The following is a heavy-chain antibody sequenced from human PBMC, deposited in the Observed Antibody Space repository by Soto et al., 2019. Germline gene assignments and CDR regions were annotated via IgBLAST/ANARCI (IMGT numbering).Heavy chain of an antibody. J-gene: IGHJ6*02. V-gene: IGHV3-23*01. Sequence: EVQLLESGGGLIQPGGSLRLSCAVSGFSFSDYAMSWVRQAPGKGLEWVSGISDSGGNTYYADSMKGRFTISRENSKETLYLHMRGLRGEETAIYYDSKGYSCAWYTPDVWGQGTTVTVSS. CDR1: GFSFSDYA. D-gene: IGHD6-13*01. CDR3: SKGYSCAWYTPDV. CDR2: ISDSGGNT.